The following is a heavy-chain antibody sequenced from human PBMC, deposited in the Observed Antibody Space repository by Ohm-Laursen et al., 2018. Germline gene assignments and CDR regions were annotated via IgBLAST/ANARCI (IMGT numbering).Heavy chain of an antibody. Sequence: SLRLSCAASGSTFSSYSMNWVRQAPGKGLEWVSSISSSSSYIYYADSVKGRFTISRDNAKNSLYLQMNSLRAEDTAVYYCARPTTIYDSSGLDYWGQGTLVTVSS. CDR1: GSTFSSYS. CDR2: ISSSSSYI. J-gene: IGHJ4*02. V-gene: IGHV3-21*01. CDR3: ARPTTIYDSSGLDY. D-gene: IGHD3-22*01.